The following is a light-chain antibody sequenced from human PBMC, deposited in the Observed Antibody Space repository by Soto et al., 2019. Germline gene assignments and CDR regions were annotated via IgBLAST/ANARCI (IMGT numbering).Light chain of an antibody. CDR1: SSDVGAYKY. CDR3: SSYTSSSTPYV. J-gene: IGLJ1*01. Sequence: QSALTQPASVSGSPGQSITISCTGTSSDVGAYKYVSWYQQYPGKAPKLMIYAVSNRPSGVSNRFSGSKSGNTASLTISGLQAEDEADYYCSSYTSSSTPYVFGTGTQLTVL. V-gene: IGLV2-14*01. CDR2: AVS.